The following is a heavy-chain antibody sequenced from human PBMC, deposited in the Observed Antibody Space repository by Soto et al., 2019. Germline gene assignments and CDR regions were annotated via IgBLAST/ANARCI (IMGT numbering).Heavy chain of an antibody. D-gene: IGHD3-9*01. J-gene: IGHJ4*02. CDR2: ISYDGSNK. V-gene: IGHV3-30*18. Sequence: GGSLRLSCAASGFTFSSYGMHWVRQAPGKGLEWVAVISYDGSNKYYADSVKGRFTISRDNSKNTLYLQMNSLRAEDTAVYYCAKSPPEIQFDWLLPVDWGQGTLVTVSS. CDR1: GFTFSSYG. CDR3: AKSPPEIQFDWLLPVD.